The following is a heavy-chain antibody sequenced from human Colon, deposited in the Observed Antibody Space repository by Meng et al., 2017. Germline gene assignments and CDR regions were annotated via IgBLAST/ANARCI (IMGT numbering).Heavy chain of an antibody. CDR1: WFTFSIHA. Sequence: VASWGGGVKPGRSRKLSSQASWFTFSIHAMHWVRQAPGKGLELLAVISYDGSHEYYTDSVKGRFTISRDNSKNTQYLQMNSLRAEDTAVYYCAREYYSDSTGNLDYWGQGTLVTVSS. CDR3: AREYYSDSTGNLDY. V-gene: IGHV3-30*10. CDR2: ISYDGSHE. J-gene: IGHJ4*02. D-gene: IGHD3-22*01.